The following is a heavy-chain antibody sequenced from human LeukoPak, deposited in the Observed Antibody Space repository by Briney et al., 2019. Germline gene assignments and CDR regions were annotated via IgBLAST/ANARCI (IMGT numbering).Heavy chain of an antibody. CDR2: INHSGST. CDR1: GGSFSGYY. CDR3: ARVTDWYFDL. J-gene: IGHJ2*01. Sequence: SETLSLTCAVYGGSFSGYYWSWIRQPPGKGLEWIGEINHSGSTNYNPSLKSRVTISVDTSKNQFSLKLSSVTAADAAVYYCARVTDWYFDLWGRGTLVTVSS. V-gene: IGHV4-34*01. D-gene: IGHD2-21*02.